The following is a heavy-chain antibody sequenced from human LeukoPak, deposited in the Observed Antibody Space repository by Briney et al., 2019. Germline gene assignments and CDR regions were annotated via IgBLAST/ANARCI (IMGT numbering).Heavy chain of an antibody. J-gene: IGHJ4*02. D-gene: IGHD3-22*01. CDR2: IYYTGST. CDR1: GGSISSSSYY. V-gene: IGHV4-39*07. CDR3: ARGHPQYYYDSSGYYYRARFDY. Sequence: SETLSLTCTVSGGSISSSSYYWGWIRQPPGKGLEWIGSIYYTGSTNYNPSLKSRVTISVDTSKNQFSLKLSSVTAADTAVYYCARGHPQYYYDSSGYYYRARFDYWGQGTLVTVSS.